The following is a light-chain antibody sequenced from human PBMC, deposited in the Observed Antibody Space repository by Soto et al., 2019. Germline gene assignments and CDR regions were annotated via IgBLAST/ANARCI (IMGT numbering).Light chain of an antibody. J-gene: IGKJ1*01. CDR1: QNIDTS. CDR3: QQYNSYSWT. Sequence: DIPLTQSPATLSASLRGSVTITCRASQNIDTSLAWYQRKPGKAPKLLMFDVSNLESGVPSRFSGSGSGTEFTLTISSVHSDDFATYYCQQYNSYSWTFGQGAKV. V-gene: IGKV1-5*01. CDR2: DVS.